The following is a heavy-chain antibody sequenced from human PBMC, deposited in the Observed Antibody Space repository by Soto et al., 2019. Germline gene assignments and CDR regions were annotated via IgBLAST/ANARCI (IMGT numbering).Heavy chain of an antibody. CDR2: ISFDGSDT. CDR1: GFTFNSNS. D-gene: IGHD3-22*01. Sequence: GGSLRLSCAASGFTFNSNSMHWVRQAPGKGLEWVAVISFDGSDTFYGDSVKGRFTISRDNSENTLYLQMSSLRSEDTALYYYARDPYYDNSGFPITGPFDYRGQGTLVTVSS. V-gene: IGHV3-30*03. CDR3: ARDPYYDNSGFPITGPFDY. J-gene: IGHJ4*02.